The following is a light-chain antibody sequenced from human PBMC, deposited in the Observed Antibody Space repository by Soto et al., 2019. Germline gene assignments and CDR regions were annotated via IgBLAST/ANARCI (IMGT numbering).Light chain of an antibody. Sequence: IHAPDSPSSLSAAVGDRSIITCHARQSIRNYLHMYQLKPGHAPKLLIFAPSSVQSHRPSWLCGSGCGTNFTLIISSLQREELGAYYYQQCYSPPITFGQGTRPESK. CDR1: QSIRNY. V-gene: IGKV1-39*01. J-gene: IGKJ5*01. CDR2: APS. CDR3: QQCYSPPIT.